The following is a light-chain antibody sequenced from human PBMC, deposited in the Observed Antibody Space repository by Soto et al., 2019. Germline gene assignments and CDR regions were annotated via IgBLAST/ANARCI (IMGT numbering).Light chain of an antibody. CDR2: KAS. J-gene: IGKJ4*01. Sequence: DIQMTQSPSTLSASVGDRVTITCRASQSISSWLAWYQQKPGKAPKLLTYKASSLESGVPSRFSGSGSGTEFTLSISSLQPDDFATYYCQQYNSYPLTFGGGTKVEIK. CDR3: QQYNSYPLT. CDR1: QSISSW. V-gene: IGKV1-5*03.